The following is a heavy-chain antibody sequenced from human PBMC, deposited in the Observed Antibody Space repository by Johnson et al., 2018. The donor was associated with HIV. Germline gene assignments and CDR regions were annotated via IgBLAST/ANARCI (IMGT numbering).Heavy chain of an antibody. CDR2: ISYDGSNK. Sequence: QVQLVESGGGVVQPGRSLRLSCAASGFTFSSYAMHWVRQAPGKGLEWVAVISYDGSNKYYADSVKGRFPISRDNYKNTLYLQMNSLRAEDTAVYYCARDRGYYDSSGGDAFDIWGQGTMVTVSS. D-gene: IGHD3-22*01. CDR3: ARDRGYYDSSGGDAFDI. J-gene: IGHJ3*02. V-gene: IGHV3-30*04. CDR1: GFTFSSYA.